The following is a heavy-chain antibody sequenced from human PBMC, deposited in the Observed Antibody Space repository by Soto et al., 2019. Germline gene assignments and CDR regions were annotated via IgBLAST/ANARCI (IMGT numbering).Heavy chain of an antibody. CDR1: GYTFTSYG. Sequence: QVQLVQSGAEVKKPGASVEVSCKASGYTFTSYGISWVRQAPGQGLEWMGWISAYNGNTNYAQKLQGRVTMTTDTSTSTAYMELRSLRSDDTAVYYCARSPLGWYVRPDYYYGMDVWGQGTTVTVSS. V-gene: IGHV1-18*01. D-gene: IGHD6-19*01. CDR3: ARSPLGWYVRPDYYYGMDV. J-gene: IGHJ6*02. CDR2: ISAYNGNT.